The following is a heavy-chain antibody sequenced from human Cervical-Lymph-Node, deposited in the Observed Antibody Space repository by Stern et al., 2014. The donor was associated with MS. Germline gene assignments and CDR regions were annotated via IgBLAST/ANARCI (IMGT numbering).Heavy chain of an antibody. CDR2: ISGNSCYR. CDR1: GFTFSTYS. Sequence: EMQLVESGGGLVKPGGSLRLSCAASGFTFSTYSMNWVRQAPGRGLEWVSCISGNSCYRDYADPLKGRFTASRDNAKNSLFLQMNSLRAEDSAVYYCARGQSSLLWDAFDIWGHGTMVTFSS. V-gene: IGHV3-21*01. CDR3: ARGQSSLLWDAFDI. D-gene: IGHD6-19*01. J-gene: IGHJ3*02.